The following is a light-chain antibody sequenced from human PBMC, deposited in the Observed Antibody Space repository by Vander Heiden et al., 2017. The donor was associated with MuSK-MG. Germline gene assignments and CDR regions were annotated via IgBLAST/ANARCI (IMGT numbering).Light chain of an antibody. CDR2: WAS. V-gene: IGKV4-1*01. CDR3: QQYHSTPLT. Sequence: SVIAQIPVVVAWSLGERATINCRSSQTVLYSSANKNYLAWYQQKPGQPPKLLIYWASTRESGVPDRFSGSGSGTDFTLTISSLQAEDVAVYYCQQYHSTPLTFGGGTKVEIK. J-gene: IGKJ4*01. CDR1: QTVLYSSANKNY.